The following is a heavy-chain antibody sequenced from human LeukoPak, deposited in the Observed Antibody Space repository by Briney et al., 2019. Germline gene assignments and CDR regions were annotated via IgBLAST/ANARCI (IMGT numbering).Heavy chain of an antibody. V-gene: IGHV4-59*05. Sequence: SETLSLTCTVSGDSISSYYWSWIRQPAGKGLEWIASIHYSETTYYNPSLKSRVTISVDTSKNHFSLKLSSVTAADTAVYYCARGPTYQPIDFWGQGTLVTVSS. CDR3: ARGPTYQPIDF. J-gene: IGHJ4*02. D-gene: IGHD2-2*01. CDR2: IHYSETT. CDR1: GDSISSYY.